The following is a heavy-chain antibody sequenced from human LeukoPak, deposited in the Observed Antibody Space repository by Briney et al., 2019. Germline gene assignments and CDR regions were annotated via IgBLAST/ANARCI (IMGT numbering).Heavy chain of an antibody. CDR1: GGSVSSGSYY. CDR3: ARDKTRIAAAGKAFDI. Sequence: SETLSLTCTVSGGSVSSGSYYWSWIRQPPGKGLEWIGYIYYSGSTNYNPSLKSRVTISVDTSKNQFSLKLSSVTAADTAVYYCARDKTRIAAAGKAFDIWGQGQWSPSLQ. D-gene: IGHD6-13*01. V-gene: IGHV4-61*01. J-gene: IGHJ3*02. CDR2: IYYSGST.